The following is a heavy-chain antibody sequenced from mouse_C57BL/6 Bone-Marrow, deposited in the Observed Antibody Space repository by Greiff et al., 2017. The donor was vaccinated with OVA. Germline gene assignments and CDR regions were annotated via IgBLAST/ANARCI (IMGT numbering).Heavy chain of an antibody. D-gene: IGHD2-2*01. CDR3: ARRPIYYGYDLLAY. Sequence: EVQLQQSGPELVKPGASVKISCKASGYTFTAYYMDWVKQSPGKSLEWIGKINPSTGGTTYNQKFKAKATLTVDKSSSTAYMQLKSLTSEDSAVYYCARRPIYYGYDLLAYWGQGTLVTVSA. CDR2: INPSTGGT. V-gene: IGHV1-42*01. J-gene: IGHJ3*01. CDR1: GYTFTAYY.